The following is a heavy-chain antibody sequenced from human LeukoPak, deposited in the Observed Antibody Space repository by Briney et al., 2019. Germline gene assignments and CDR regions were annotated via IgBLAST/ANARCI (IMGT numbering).Heavy chain of an antibody. CDR1: GFTFSSYA. CDR2: ISSSSSYI. J-gene: IGHJ6*02. Sequence: GGSLRLSCAASGFTFSSYAMSWVRQAPGKGLEWVSSISSSSSYIYYADSVKGRFTISRDNAKNSLYLQMNSLRAEDTAVYYCARDRGMIVGATRLGYYYYGMDVWGQGTTVTVSS. CDR3: ARDRGMIVGATRLGYYYYGMDV. D-gene: IGHD1-26*01. V-gene: IGHV3-21*01.